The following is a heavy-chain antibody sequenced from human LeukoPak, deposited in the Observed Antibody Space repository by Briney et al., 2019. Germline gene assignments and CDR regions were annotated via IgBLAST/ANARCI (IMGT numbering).Heavy chain of an antibody. CDR3: ARDRGTFDY. CDR1: GYTFNSYG. D-gene: IGHD3-16*01. Sequence: ASVKVSCKASGYTFNSYGISWVRQAPGQGLEWMGWINPDNGNTNYAQKDQGRVTMTTDTSTSTAYMVLRNLRSDDTAVYYCARDRGTFDYWGQGTLVTVSS. J-gene: IGHJ4*02. V-gene: IGHV1-18*01. CDR2: INPDNGNT.